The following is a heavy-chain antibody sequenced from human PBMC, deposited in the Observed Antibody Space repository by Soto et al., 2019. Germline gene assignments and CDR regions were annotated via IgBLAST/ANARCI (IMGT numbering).Heavy chain of an antibody. CDR1: GDSVNSHY. CDR3: ARGHYFGSGSTD. Sequence: SETLTLTCSFSGDSVNSHYLTWIRQSPEKGLEWIGYIYYTGFSYYNPSLKSRLTISVDKSRNQFSLRLTSMTAADTAVHYCARGHYFGSGSTDWGHGTLVTVSS. V-gene: IGHV4-59*02. J-gene: IGHJ4*01. CDR2: IYYTGFS. D-gene: IGHD3-10*01.